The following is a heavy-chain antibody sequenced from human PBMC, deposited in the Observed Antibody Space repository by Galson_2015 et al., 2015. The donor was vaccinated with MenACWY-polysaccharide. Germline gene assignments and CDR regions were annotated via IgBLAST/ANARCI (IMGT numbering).Heavy chain of an antibody. CDR3: ARVHTYCTSSSCHDY. V-gene: IGHV1-2*02. J-gene: IGHJ4*02. Sequence: SVKVSCKASGYTFTTHYFHWMRQAPGQGLEWTGSINPNSGATTYAQRFQGRVMMTRDTSISTVYMELSSLKSDDTAVYYCARVHTYCTSSSCHDYWGQGTLVTVSS. D-gene: IGHD2-2*01. CDR2: INPNSGAT. CDR1: GYTFTTHY.